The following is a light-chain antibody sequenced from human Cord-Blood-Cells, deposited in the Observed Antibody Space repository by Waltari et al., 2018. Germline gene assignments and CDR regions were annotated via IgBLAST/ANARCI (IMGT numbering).Light chain of an antibody. CDR3: QQYDNLIT. Sequence: DLQITQSTSSLSASVGDRVNITCQASQDISNHLNWYQQKPGKAPKLLIYDASNLETGVPSRFSGSGSGTDFTFTISSLQPEDIATYYCQQYDNLITFGPGTKVDIK. V-gene: IGKV1-33*01. CDR2: DAS. CDR1: QDISNH. J-gene: IGKJ3*01.